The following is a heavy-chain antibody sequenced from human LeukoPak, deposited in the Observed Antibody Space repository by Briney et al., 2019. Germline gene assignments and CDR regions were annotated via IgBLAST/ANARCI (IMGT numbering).Heavy chain of an antibody. CDR1: GFTFSSYG. J-gene: IGHJ4*02. V-gene: IGHV3-30*18. CDR3: AKGGTDGPYFDS. CDR2: ISYDGSNK. Sequence: GGSLRLSCAASGFTFSSYGMHWVRQAPGKGLEWVAFISYDGSNKYYADSVKGRLTISRDNSKSTMYVQMNSLRAEDTAVYYCAKGGTDGPYFDSWGQGTLVTVSS.